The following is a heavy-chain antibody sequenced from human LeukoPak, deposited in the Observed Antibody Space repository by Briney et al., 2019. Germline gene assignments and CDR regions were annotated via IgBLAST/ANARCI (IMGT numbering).Heavy chain of an antibody. CDR2: ISATGSTL. Sequence: PGGSLRLSCTASGFTLDDYYMNWIRQSPGKGLEWVSYISATGSTLYYADSVRGRFTISRDNAKNSLYLQMDSLRAEDTAVYYCARMNYDFWSGYYPYFDFWGQGTLVTVSS. J-gene: IGHJ4*02. CDR1: GFTLDDYY. CDR3: ARMNYDFWSGYYPYFDF. V-gene: IGHV3-11*04. D-gene: IGHD3-3*01.